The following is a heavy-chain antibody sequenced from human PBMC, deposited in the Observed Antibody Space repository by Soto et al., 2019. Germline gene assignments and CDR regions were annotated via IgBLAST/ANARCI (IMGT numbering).Heavy chain of an antibody. CDR2: INPSGGST. V-gene: IGHV1-46*03. D-gene: IGHD3-3*01. J-gene: IGHJ5*02. CDR1: GYTFTSYY. Sequence: ASVKVSCKASGYTFTSYYMHWVRQAPGQGLEWMGIINPSGGSTSYAQKFQGRVTMTRDTSTSTVYMELSSLRSEDTAVYYCARDPLRRDFWSGPNWFDPWGQGTLVTVSS. CDR3: ARDPLRRDFWSGPNWFDP.